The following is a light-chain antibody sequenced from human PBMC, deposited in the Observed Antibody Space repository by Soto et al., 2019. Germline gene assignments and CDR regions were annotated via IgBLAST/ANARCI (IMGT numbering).Light chain of an antibody. V-gene: IGLV2-14*01. CDR1: TSDIGDSNF. J-gene: IGLJ2*01. CDR3: SSYTSINTVI. CDR2: GVT. Sequence: QSVLTQPTSVSGSPGQSISISCTGTTSDIGDSNFVSWYQQHPGKAPKLILYGVTYRPSEVSTRFSGSKSGSTASLTISGLQADAEAEYYCSSYTSINTVIFGGGTKLTVL.